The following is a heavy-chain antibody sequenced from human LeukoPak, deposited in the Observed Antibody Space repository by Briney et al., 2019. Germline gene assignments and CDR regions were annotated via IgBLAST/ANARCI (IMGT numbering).Heavy chain of an antibody. J-gene: IGHJ4*02. Sequence: PGGSLRLSCAASGFTVSDYAMSWVRQAPGKGLEWVSTISGSGGYTYYAESVKGRFTISRDKSKNALYLQMDSLRAEDTAVYYCATGSSSSRGHYFDYWGQGTLASVSS. V-gene: IGHV3-23*01. CDR1: GFTVSDYA. CDR2: ISGSGGYT. CDR3: ATGSSSSRGHYFDY. D-gene: IGHD6-6*01.